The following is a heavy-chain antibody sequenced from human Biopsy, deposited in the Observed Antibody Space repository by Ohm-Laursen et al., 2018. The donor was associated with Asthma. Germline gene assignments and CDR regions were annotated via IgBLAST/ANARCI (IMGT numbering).Heavy chain of an antibody. Sequence: PTAKVSCKISGYSLTDLSMHWVRQAPGQGLEWMGGHDHEEGGTANARRFQGRVTMTEETSTDTAYMELSSLSSDDPAVYNCASDFPKDGERSNFQFWGQGTLVTVSS. CDR2: HDHEEGGT. CDR1: GYSLTDLS. D-gene: IGHD5-24*01. J-gene: IGHJ4*02. V-gene: IGHV1-24*01. CDR3: ASDFPKDGERSNFQF.